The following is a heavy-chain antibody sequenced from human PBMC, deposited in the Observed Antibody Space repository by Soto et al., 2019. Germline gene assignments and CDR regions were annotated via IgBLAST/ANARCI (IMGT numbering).Heavy chain of an antibody. CDR1: GFTFSDYY. V-gene: IGHV3-11*01. CDR3: ASCSGYYTDDAFDI. Sequence: GGSLRLSCAASGFTFSDYYMSWIRQAPGKGLEWVSYISSSGSTIYYADSVKGRFAISRDNAKNSLYLQMNSLRAEDTAVYYCASCSGYYTDDAFDIWGQGTMVTVSS. CDR2: ISSSGSTI. D-gene: IGHD3-3*01. J-gene: IGHJ3*02.